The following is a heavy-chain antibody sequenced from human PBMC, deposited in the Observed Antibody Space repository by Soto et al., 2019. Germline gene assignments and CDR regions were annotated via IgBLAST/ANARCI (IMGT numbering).Heavy chain of an antibody. CDR2: IGIGGDI. Sequence: EVQLLESGGGLVQPGGSLRLSCASSGFAFSSYAFSWVRQAPGKGLDWVSSIGIGGDIYYADSVKGRFAISRDNSKNPMFLQMIGLRAEDTAVYSCGTGTTHSVFDIWGHGTMVTVSS. D-gene: IGHD1-1*01. CDR1: GFAFSSYA. V-gene: IGHV3-23*01. J-gene: IGHJ3*02. CDR3: GTGTTHSVFDI.